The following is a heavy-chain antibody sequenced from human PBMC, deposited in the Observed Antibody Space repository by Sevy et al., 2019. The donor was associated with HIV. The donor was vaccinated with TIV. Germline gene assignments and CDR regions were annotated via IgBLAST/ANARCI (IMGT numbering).Heavy chain of an antibody. J-gene: IGHJ4*02. V-gene: IGHV3-72*01. Sequence: GESLKISCAASGFTFSDHYMDWVRQAPGKGLEWVGRTRNKANSYTTEYAASVKARFTISRDDSKNSLYLQMNSLKTEDTAVYYCASQSLWNYFDYWGQGTLVTVSS. CDR3: ASQSLWNYFDY. CDR1: GFTFSDHY. CDR2: TRNKANSYTT. D-gene: IGHD3-10*01.